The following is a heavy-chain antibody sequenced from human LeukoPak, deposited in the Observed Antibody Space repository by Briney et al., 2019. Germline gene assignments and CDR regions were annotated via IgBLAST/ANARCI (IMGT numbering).Heavy chain of an antibody. CDR2: INWNGGST. CDR3: AKDYYDSSGYFRVPHVFDY. V-gene: IGHV3-20*04. Sequence: GGSLRLSCAASGFTFDDYGMSWVRQAPGKGLEWVSGINWNGGSTGYADSVKGRFTISRDNSKNTLYLRMNSLRAEDTAVYYCAKDYYDSSGYFRVPHVFDYWGQGTLVTVSS. CDR1: GFTFDDYG. J-gene: IGHJ4*02. D-gene: IGHD3-22*01.